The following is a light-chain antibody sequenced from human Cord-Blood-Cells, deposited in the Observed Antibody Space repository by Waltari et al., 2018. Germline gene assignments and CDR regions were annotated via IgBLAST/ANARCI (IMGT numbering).Light chain of an antibody. CDR1: SSDVGGYNY. J-gene: IGLJ1*01. CDR2: EVS. CDR3: SSYTSSSTNYV. V-gene: IGLV2-14*01. Sequence: QSALTQPASVSGSPGQSLTISCTGTSSDVGGYNYVSWYQQHPGKAPKLMIYEVSNRPSGVSNRFSGSKSGNTASLTISGLQAEDEADYYCSSYTSSSTNYVFGTGTKVTVL.